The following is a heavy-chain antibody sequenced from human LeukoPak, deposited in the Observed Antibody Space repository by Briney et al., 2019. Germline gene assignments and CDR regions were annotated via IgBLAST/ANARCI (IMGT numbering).Heavy chain of an antibody. J-gene: IGHJ4*02. V-gene: IGHV3-23*01. CDR1: GFTFSSYG. Sequence: GGTLRLSCAASGFTFSSYGMSWVRKAPGKGLEWVSAISGSGGSTYYADSVKGRFTISRDNSKNTLYLQMNSLRAEDTAIYYCAKELAAAAPNDYWGQGTLVTVSS. D-gene: IGHD6-13*01. CDR2: ISGSGGST. CDR3: AKELAAAAPNDY.